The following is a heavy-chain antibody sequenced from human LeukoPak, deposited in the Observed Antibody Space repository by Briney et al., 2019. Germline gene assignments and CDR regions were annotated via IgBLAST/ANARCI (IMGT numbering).Heavy chain of an antibody. CDR2: SFPGDSGT. Sequence: EALKIFWQGSGYSFTKNWIGLVRQMPGKGLEWRGVSFPGDSGTRYSPYFQGQGIMSVDKTSNTAYLHWSRLKASDTAIYYCARRGYSYDFDYWGQGTLVTVSS. CDR1: GYSFTKNW. D-gene: IGHD5-18*01. CDR3: ARRGYSYDFDY. V-gene: IGHV5-51*01. J-gene: IGHJ4*02.